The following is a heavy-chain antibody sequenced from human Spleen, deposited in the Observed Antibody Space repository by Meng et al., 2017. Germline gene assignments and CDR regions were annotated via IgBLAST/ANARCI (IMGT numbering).Heavy chain of an antibody. CDR2: IYYSGST. CDR3: ARQVVVAAVGFDP. V-gene: IGHV4-31*03. D-gene: IGHD2-15*01. J-gene: IGHJ5*02. Sequence: QLQLQESGPGLVKPSETLSLTCTVSGGSISSSGYYWGWIRQPPGKGLEWIGYIYYSGSTYYNPSLKSRVSISVDTSKNQFSLKLSSVTAADTAVYYCARQVVVAAVGFDPWGQGTLVTVSS. CDR1: GGSISSSGYY.